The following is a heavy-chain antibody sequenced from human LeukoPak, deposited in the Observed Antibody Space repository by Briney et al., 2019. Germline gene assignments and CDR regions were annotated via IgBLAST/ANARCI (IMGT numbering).Heavy chain of an antibody. CDR2: INTNTGNP. Sequence: ASVKVSCKASGYTFTSYAMNWVRQAPGQGLEWMGWINTNTGNPTYAQGFTGRFVFSLDTSVSTAYLQISSLKAEDTAVYYCARRNYRVAATPFDYWGQGTLVTVSS. CDR1: GYTFTSYA. V-gene: IGHV7-4-1*02. CDR3: ARRNYRVAATPFDY. D-gene: IGHD2-15*01. J-gene: IGHJ4*02.